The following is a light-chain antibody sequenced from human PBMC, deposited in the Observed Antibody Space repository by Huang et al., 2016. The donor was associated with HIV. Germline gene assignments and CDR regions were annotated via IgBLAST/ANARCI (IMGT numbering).Light chain of an antibody. V-gene: IGKV3-15*01. CDR1: QSVSVN. J-gene: IGKJ1*01. CDR2: SAS. CDR3: QQYNNGPPWT. Sequence: EIVMTQSPATLSVTPGEGATLSCRATQSVSVNLAWYQQKPGQAPRLLIHSASTRATGIPGRFCGGVSGTEFTLTISRLQSEDSAVYYCQQYNNGPPWTFGQGTKVEIK.